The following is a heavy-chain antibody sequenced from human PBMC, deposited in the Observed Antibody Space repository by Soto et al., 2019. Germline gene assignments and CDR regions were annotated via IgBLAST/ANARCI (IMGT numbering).Heavy chain of an antibody. Sequence: QLQLQESGPGLVKPSVPLSLTCTVSGGSIRSSSYYWGWIRQPPGQGLEWIGSIDYSGITYYNPSLKSRLTIAVYRSKNHFSRKMSSVTAADTAVYYCARRVGSPPSRFDPWGQGTLVTVS. CDR3: ARRVGSPPSRFDP. CDR2: IDYSGIT. CDR1: GGSIRSSSYY. V-gene: IGHV4-39*01. D-gene: IGHD1-26*01. J-gene: IGHJ5*02.